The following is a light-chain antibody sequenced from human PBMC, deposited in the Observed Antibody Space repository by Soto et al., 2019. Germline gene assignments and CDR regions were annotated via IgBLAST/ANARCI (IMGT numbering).Light chain of an antibody. Sequence: QSVLTQPASVSGSPGQSITISCTGTSSDIGAYKYVSWYQQYPGKAPKLIIYEVRNRPSGVSYRFSGSKSGNTASLTVSGLQAEDEADYYCSSYTGGNPSYVFGTGTKLTVL. V-gene: IGLV2-14*01. CDR2: EVR. J-gene: IGLJ1*01. CDR3: SSYTGGNPSYV. CDR1: SSDIGAYKY.